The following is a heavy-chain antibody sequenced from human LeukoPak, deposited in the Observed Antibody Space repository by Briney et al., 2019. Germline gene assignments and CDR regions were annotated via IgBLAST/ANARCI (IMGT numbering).Heavy chain of an antibody. V-gene: IGHV1-2*02. CDR3: ARLSCSAGSCYYVFDY. J-gene: IGHJ4*02. CDR1: GYTFTGYY. D-gene: IGHD2-15*01. CDR2: INPNSGGT. Sequence: ASVKVSCKASGYTFTGYYMHWVRQAPGQGLEWMGWINPNSGGTNYAQKFQGRVTMTRDTSISTAYMELSRLRSDDTAVYYCARLSCSAGSCYYVFDYWGQGTLVTVSS.